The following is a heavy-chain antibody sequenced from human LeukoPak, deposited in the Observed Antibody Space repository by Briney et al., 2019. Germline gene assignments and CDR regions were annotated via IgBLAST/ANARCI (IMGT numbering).Heavy chain of an antibody. Sequence: GGSLRLSCAASGFTFSTYAMNWVRQAPGKGLEWVSGIASEGAGTYYAASGKGRFTVSRDNSKNTLYLQMNSLRADDTAIYYCAKAPSCPSCYIGSGWFDPWGQGTLVTVSS. V-gene: IGHV3-23*01. CDR2: IASEGAGT. J-gene: IGHJ5*02. D-gene: IGHD2-2*02. CDR3: AKAPSCPSCYIGSGWFDP. CDR1: GFTFSTYA.